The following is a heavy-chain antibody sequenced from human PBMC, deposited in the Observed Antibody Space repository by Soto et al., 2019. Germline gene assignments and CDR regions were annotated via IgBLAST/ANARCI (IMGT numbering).Heavy chain of an antibody. CDR1: RDSIRSGGYY. V-gene: IGHV4-31*03. J-gene: IGHJ6*02. CDR2: IYYSGST. CDR3: ARYLSYGSGSYPFYYYGMDV. D-gene: IGHD3-10*01. Sequence: ASETLSLSCTISRDSIRSGGYYWSWIRQHPGKGLEWIGYIYYSGSTYYNPSLKSRVTISVDTSKNQFSLKLSSVTAADTAVYYCARYLSYGSGSYPFYYYGMDVWGQGTTVTVSS.